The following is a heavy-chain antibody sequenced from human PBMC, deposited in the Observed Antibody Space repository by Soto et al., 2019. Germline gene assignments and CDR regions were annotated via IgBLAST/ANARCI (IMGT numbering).Heavy chain of an antibody. Sequence: QVQLVESGGGVVQPGRSLRLSCAASGFTFSSFGMHWVRQAPGKGLEWVAVIWYDGSNKYYADPVRGRFTISRDNSKNTPYLQMSSLRAEDTAVYYCARGIGRSDWQYFDYWGQGTLVTVSS. CDR1: GFTFSSFG. V-gene: IGHV3-33*01. CDR2: IWYDGSNK. CDR3: ARGIGRSDWQYFDY. D-gene: IGHD3-9*01. J-gene: IGHJ4*02.